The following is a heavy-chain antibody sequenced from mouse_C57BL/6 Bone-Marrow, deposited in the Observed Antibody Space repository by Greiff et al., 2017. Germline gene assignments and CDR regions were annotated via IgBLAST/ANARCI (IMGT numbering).Heavy chain of an antibody. Sequence: VQLQQSGAELVRPGTSVKVSCTASGYAFTNYLIEWVKQRPGQGLEWIGVINPGSGGTNYNETFKGKATLTADKSSSTAYMQLSSLTSEDSAVYFCARHHPYFDYWGQGTTLTVSS. CDR1: GYAFTNYL. V-gene: IGHV1-54*01. CDR2: INPGSGGT. J-gene: IGHJ2*01. CDR3: ARHHPYFDY.